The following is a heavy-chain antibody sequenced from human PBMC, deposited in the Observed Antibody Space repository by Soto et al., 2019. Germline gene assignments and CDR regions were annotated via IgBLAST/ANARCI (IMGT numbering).Heavy chain of an antibody. Sequence: GSLRLSCAASGFTFSSYGMHWVRQAPGKGLEWVAVIWYDGSNKYYADSVKGRFTISRDNSKNTLYLQMNSLRAEDTAVYYCARDKNYYDSSGYYHPYFDYWGQGTLVTVSS. CDR2: IWYDGSNK. D-gene: IGHD3-22*01. CDR3: ARDKNYYDSSGYYHPYFDY. V-gene: IGHV3-33*01. J-gene: IGHJ4*02. CDR1: GFTFSSYG.